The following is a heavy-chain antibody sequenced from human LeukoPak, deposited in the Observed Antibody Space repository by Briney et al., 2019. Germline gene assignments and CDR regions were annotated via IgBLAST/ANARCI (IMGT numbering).Heavy chain of an antibody. D-gene: IGHD5-12*01. J-gene: IGHJ4*02. CDR2: FDPEDGEA. V-gene: IGHV1-24*01. CDR3: ARGLSGYQFDY. Sequence: ASVKVSCKVSGYTLSEFSMHWVRQAPGEGLEWMGGFDPEDGEAIYAQKFQGRVTITADESTSTAYMELSSLRSEDTAVYYCARGLSGYQFDYWGQGTLVTVSS. CDR1: GYTLSEFS.